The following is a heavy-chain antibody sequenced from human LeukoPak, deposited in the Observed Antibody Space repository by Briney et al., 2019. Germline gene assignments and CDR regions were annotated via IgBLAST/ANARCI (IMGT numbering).Heavy chain of an antibody. D-gene: IGHD4/OR15-4a*01. Sequence: ASVKVSCKASGYTFTNNYMHWVRHRPGLGFEWMGWINPKSGGTSYPQKFQGRLTMNRDTSSSTAYMELSRLGSGDTAVYYCVPSANYYYFDYWGQGTLVTVSS. CDR3: VPSANYYYFDY. V-gene: IGHV1-2*02. CDR1: GYTFTNNY. CDR2: INPKSGGT. J-gene: IGHJ4*02.